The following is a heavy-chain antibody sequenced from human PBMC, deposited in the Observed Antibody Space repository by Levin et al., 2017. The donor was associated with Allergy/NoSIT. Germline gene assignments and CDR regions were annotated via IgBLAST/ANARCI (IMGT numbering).Heavy chain of an antibody. Sequence: PSQTLSLTCAVSGGSISSSNWWSWVRQPPGKGLEWIGEIYHSGSTNYNPSLKSRVTISVDKSKNQFSLKLSSVTAADTAVYYCARDQGVRGVMGAFDIWGQGTMVTVSS. CDR3: ARDQGVRGVMGAFDI. J-gene: IGHJ3*02. CDR2: IYHSGST. CDR1: GGSISSSNW. D-gene: IGHD3-10*01. V-gene: IGHV4-4*02.